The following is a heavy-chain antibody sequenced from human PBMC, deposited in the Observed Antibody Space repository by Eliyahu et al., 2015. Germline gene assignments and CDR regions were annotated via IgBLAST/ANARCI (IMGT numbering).Heavy chain of an antibody. V-gene: IGHV2-70*15. D-gene: IGHD6-13*01. Sequence: QVTLRESGPALVKPTQTLTLTCTFSGFSLSTSGMCVSWIRQPPGKALEWLARIDWDDDKYYSTSLKTRLTISKDTSKNQVVLTMTNMDPVDTATYYCARRLAAAGNEGYWYFDLWGRGTLVTVSS. CDR3: ARRLAAAGNEGYWYFDL. CDR2: IDWDDDK. J-gene: IGHJ2*01. CDR1: GFSLSTSGMC.